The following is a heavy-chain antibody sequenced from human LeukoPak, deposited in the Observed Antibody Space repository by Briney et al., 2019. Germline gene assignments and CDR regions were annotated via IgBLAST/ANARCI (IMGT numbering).Heavy chain of an antibody. CDR1: GFTFSDYY. D-gene: IGHD1-26*01. J-gene: IGHJ4*02. CDR3: ARDRCSGSYPIDY. Sequence: GGSLRLSCAASGFTFSDYYMSWIRQAPGKGLEWVSYISSSGSTIYYADSVKGRFTISRDNAKNSLYLQMNSLRAEDTAVYYCARDRCSGSYPIDYWGQGTLVTVSS. V-gene: IGHV3-11*01. CDR2: ISSSGSTI.